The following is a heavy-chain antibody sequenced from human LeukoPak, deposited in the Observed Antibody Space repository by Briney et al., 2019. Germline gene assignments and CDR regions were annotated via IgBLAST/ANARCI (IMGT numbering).Heavy chain of an antibody. CDR1: GGTFSSYA. CDR3: ARGIAAAGTLHTYYGMDV. CDR2: IIPILGIA. V-gene: IGHV1-69*04. Sequence: SVKVSCKASGGTFSSYAISWVRQAPGQGLEWMGRIIPILGIANYAQKFQGRVTITADKSTSTAYMELSSLRSEDTAVYYCARGIAAAGTLHTYYGMDVWGQGTTVTVSS. J-gene: IGHJ6*02. D-gene: IGHD6-13*01.